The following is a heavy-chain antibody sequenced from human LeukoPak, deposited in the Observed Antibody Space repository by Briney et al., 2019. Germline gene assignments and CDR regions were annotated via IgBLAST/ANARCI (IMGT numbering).Heavy chain of an antibody. V-gene: IGHV3-21*01. CDR2: TSSSSSYI. J-gene: IGHJ4*02. CDR3: ARDSARGVPDY. Sequence: GGSLRLSCAASGFTFSSYSMNWVRQAPGKGLEWVSSTSSSSSYIYYADSVKGRFTISRDNAKNSLYLQMNSLRAEDTAVYYCARDSARGVPDYWGQGTLVTVSS. CDR1: GFTFSSYS. D-gene: IGHD3-10*01.